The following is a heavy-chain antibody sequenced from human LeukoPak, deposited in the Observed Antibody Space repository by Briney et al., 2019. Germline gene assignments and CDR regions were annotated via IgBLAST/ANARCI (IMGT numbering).Heavy chain of an antibody. V-gene: IGHV1-18*01. J-gene: IGHJ3*01. CDR3: GRGWNGHFDF. CDR1: GYTFTNYG. Sequence: ASVKVSCKASGYTFTNYGITWVRQAPGQGLEWMGWISGYNGNTNYAQRLQGRVTMTTDTTTSTAYMELRSLRSDDAAVYYCGRGWNGHFDFWGQGTMVTVSS. CDR2: ISGYNGNT. D-gene: IGHD1-1*01.